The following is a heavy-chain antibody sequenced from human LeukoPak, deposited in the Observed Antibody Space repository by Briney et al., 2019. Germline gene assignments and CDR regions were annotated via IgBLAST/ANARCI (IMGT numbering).Heavy chain of an antibody. V-gene: IGHV4-34*01. CDR1: GGSFSGYY. CDR2: INHSGST. Sequence: PSETLSLTCAVYGGSFSGYYWSWIRQPPGKGLEWIGEINHSGSTNYNPSLKSRVTISVDTSKNQFSLKLSSVTAADTAVYYCARGPDYDILTGYQDYYYYYGMDVWGQGTTVTVSS. D-gene: IGHD3-9*01. CDR3: ARGPDYDILTGYQDYYYYYGMDV. J-gene: IGHJ6*02.